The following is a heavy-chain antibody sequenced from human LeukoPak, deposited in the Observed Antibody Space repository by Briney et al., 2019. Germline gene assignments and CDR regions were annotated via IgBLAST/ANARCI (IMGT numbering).Heavy chain of an antibody. CDR3: ARVFYGSGSYYRSY. D-gene: IGHD1-26*01. Sequence: GGSLRPSCAASGFTFSSYSMNWVRQAPGKGLEWVSSISSSSSYIYYADSVKGRFTISRDNAKNSLYLQMNSLRAEDTAVYYCARVFYGSGSYYRSYWGQGTLVTVSS. CDR1: GFTFSSYS. J-gene: IGHJ4*02. CDR2: ISSSSSYI. V-gene: IGHV3-21*01.